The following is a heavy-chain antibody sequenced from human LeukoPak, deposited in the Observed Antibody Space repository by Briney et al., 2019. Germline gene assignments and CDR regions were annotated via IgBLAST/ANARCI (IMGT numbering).Heavy chain of an antibody. D-gene: IGHD5-18*01. Sequence: GGSLRLSCAASGFTLSSYEMNWVRQAPGRGLEWVSYISSSGNLIYYADSVKGRFTISRDNAKNSLYLQMNSLRAEDTAVYYCATLALYSYGYFDYWGQGTLVTVSS. CDR3: ATLALYSYGYFDY. V-gene: IGHV3-48*03. CDR2: ISSSGNLI. J-gene: IGHJ4*02. CDR1: GFTLSSYE.